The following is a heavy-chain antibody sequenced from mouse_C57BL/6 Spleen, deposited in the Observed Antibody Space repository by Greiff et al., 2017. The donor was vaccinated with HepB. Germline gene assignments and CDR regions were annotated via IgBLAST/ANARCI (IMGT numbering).Heavy chain of an antibody. Sequence: QVQLKQSGPELVKPGASVKISCKASGYAFSSSRMNWVKKRPGKGLEWLGLIYPGDGDTNYNGKFKGKATLTADKSSSTAYRQLSSLTSEDSAVYFCAREDSSGYSLFAYWGQGTLVTVSS. CDR2: IYPGDGDT. CDR1: GYAFSSSR. CDR3: AREDSSGYSLFAY. D-gene: IGHD3-2*02. J-gene: IGHJ3*01. V-gene: IGHV1-82*01.